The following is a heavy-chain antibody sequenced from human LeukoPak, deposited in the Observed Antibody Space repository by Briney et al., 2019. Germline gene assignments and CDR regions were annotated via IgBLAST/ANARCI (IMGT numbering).Heavy chain of an antibody. J-gene: IGHJ5*02. Sequence: ASVKVSCXASGYTFTSCDIHCVRQATGQGLEWMGWMNPNSGNTGYALKFEGRITITRDTSRSTAYIELSSLRSEDTAVYYCARACRGYNWFGPWGKGTLVTVSS. CDR1: GYTFTSCD. CDR2: MNPNSGNT. CDR3: ARACRGYNWFGP. V-gene: IGHV1-8*03.